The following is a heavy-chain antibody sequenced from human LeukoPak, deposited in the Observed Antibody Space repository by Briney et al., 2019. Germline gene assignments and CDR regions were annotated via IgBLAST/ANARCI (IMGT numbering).Heavy chain of an antibody. D-gene: IGHD4-23*01. CDR2: ISAYNGNT. Sequence: GASVKVSCKASGGTFSSYAISWVRQAPGQGLEWMGWISAYNGNTNYAQKLQGRVTMTTDTSTSTAYMELRSLRSDDTAVYYCARGEGTTVVTPPDYWGQGTLVTVSS. J-gene: IGHJ4*02. V-gene: IGHV1-18*01. CDR1: GGTFSSYA. CDR3: ARGEGTTVVTPPDY.